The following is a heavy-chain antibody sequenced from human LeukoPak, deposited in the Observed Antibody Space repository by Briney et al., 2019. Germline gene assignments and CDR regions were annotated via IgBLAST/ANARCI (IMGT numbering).Heavy chain of an antibody. CDR1: GFTFSSYS. CDR3: ARDPYYYDSSGYLAAEGHAFDI. Sequence: GGSLRLSCAASGFTFSSYSMNWVRQAPGKGLEWVSSISSSSSYIHYADSVKGRFTISRDNAKNSLYLQMNSLRAEDTAVYYCARDPYYYDSSGYLAAEGHAFDIWGQGTMVTVSS. CDR2: ISSSSSYI. J-gene: IGHJ3*02. V-gene: IGHV3-21*01. D-gene: IGHD3-22*01.